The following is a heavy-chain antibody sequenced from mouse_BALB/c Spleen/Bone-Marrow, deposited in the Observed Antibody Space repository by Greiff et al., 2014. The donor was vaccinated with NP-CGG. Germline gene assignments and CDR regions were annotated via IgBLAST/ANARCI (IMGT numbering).Heavy chain of an antibody. CDR1: GFSLTTFG. V-gene: IGHV2-6-2*01. D-gene: IGHD5-1-1*01. Sequence: VQLQQSGPDLVAPSQSLSITCTVSGFSLTTFGVHWVRQPPGKGLEWLVVIWSDGSTTYNSTLKSRLSISKDNSKSQVFLQMNSLHTDDTAMYYCARHERGYPYALDYWGQGTSVTVSS. CDR3: ARHERGYPYALDY. J-gene: IGHJ4*01. CDR2: IWSDGST.